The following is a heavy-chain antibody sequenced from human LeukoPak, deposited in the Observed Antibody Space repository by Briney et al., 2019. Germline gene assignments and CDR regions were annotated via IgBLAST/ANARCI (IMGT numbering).Heavy chain of an antibody. D-gene: IGHD3-22*01. V-gene: IGHV3-23*01. CDR3: VKDSYDSSI. Sequence: PAGGSLRLSCAASGFSFSSYGMSWVRQAPGKGLEWVSAISDSGGRTFYAGSVKGRFTISRDNCKNTLDLQMNSQRAEDTAVYYCVKDSYDSSIWGQGTLVTVSS. J-gene: IGHJ4*02. CDR2: ISDSGGRT. CDR1: GFSFSSYG.